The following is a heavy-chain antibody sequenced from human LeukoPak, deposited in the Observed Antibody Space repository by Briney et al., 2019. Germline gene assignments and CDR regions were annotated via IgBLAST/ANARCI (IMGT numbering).Heavy chain of an antibody. CDR2: ISGSGGST. Sequence: GGTLRLSCAASGFTFSSNGMSWVRQAPGKGLEWVSAISGSGGSTYYADSVKGRFTISRDNAKNSLYLQMNSLRAEDTGVYYCARDHGIVLMVYAMDYWGQGTPVTVSS. V-gene: IGHV3-23*01. CDR1: GFTFSSNG. D-gene: IGHD2-8*01. CDR3: ARDHGIVLMVYAMDY. J-gene: IGHJ4*02.